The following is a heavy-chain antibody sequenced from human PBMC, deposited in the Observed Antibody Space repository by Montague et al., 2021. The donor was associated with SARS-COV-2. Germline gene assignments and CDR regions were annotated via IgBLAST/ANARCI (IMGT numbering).Heavy chain of an antibody. CDR3: ARVGVGTMVRGVIPAYYYRGIDV. Sequence: TLSLTCTVSGGSISGGSYYWSWIRQPAGKGLEWIGRIYTSGSTNYNPSLKSRVTISVDTSKNKFSLRLSSVTAADTAVYYCARVGVGTMVRGVIPAYYYRGIDVWGQGTTVTVSS. CDR2: IYTSGST. CDR1: GGSISGGSYY. J-gene: IGHJ6*02. V-gene: IGHV4-61*02. D-gene: IGHD3-10*01.